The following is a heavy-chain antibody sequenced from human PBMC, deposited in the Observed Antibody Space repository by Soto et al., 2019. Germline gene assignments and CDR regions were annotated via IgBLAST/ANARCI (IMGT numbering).Heavy chain of an antibody. J-gene: IGHJ6*02. CDR2: IYYSGST. CDR3: ASAGETTDIAAGTTTITSGGSDFWSGYYTVSYYGMDV. Sequence: SETLSLTCTVSGGSISSSSYYWGWIRQPPGKGLEWIGSIYYSGSTYYNPSLKSRVTISVDTSKNQFSLKLSSVTAADTAVYYCASAGETTDIAAGTTTITSGGSDFWSGYYTVSYYGMDVWGQGTTVTVSS. V-gene: IGHV4-39*01. CDR1: GGSISSSSYY. D-gene: IGHD3-3*01.